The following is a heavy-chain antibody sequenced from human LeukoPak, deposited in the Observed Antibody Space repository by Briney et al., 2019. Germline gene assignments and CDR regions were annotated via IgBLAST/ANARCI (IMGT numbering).Heavy chain of an antibody. CDR3: AKDRTSGYDSSGYLFDY. V-gene: IGHV3-30*18. CDR2: ISYDGSNK. J-gene: IGHJ4*02. CDR1: GFTFSSYG. D-gene: IGHD3-22*01. Sequence: GGSLRLSCAASGFTFSSYGMHWVRQAPGKGLEWVAVISYDGSNKYYADSVKGRFTISRDNSKNTLYLQMNSLRAEDTAVYYCAKDRTSGYDSSGYLFDYWGRGTLVTVSS.